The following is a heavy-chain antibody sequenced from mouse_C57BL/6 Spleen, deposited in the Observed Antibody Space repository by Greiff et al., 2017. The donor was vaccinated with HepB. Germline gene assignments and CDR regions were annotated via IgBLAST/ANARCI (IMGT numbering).Heavy chain of an antibody. CDR2: FYPGSGSI. D-gene: IGHD2-4*01. CDR3: ARHEVGLRREGYYFDY. Sequence: QVQLQQSGAELVKPGASVKLSCKASGYTFTEYTIHWVKQRSGQGLEWIGWFYPGSGSIKYNEKFKDKATLTADKSSSTVYMELSRLTSEDSAVYFCARHEVGLRREGYYFDYWGQGTTLTVSS. CDR1: GYTFTEYT. V-gene: IGHV1-62-2*01. J-gene: IGHJ2*01.